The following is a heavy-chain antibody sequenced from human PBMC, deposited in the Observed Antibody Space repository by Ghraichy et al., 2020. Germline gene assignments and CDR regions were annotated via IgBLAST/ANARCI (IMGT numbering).Heavy chain of an antibody. Sequence: GSLSLTCVFSSGSIPTSTYYWGWIRQPPGKGLEWLGSIFYSGTTYYNPSVKSRVTMSVDTSKSQVSLKLTSVTAADTAVYYCACDSGSWYRFDHWGQGALVTVSS. V-gene: IGHV4-39*01. D-gene: IGHD6-13*01. J-gene: IGHJ4*02. CDR1: SGSIPTSTYY. CDR3: ACDSGSWYRFDH. CDR2: IFYSGTT.